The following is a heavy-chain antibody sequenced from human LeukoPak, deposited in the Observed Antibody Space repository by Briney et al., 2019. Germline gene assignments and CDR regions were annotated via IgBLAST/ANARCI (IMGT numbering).Heavy chain of an antibody. D-gene: IGHD2-15*01. CDR3: AKGISIVVVVAATYFDY. CDR1: GFTFSSYA. J-gene: IGHJ4*02. CDR2: ISGSGGST. V-gene: IGHV3-23*01. Sequence: GGSLRLSCAASGFTFSSYAMSWVRQAPGKGLEWVSAISGSGGSTYYADSVKGRFTISRDNSKNTLYLQMNSLRAEDTAVYYCAKGISIVVVVAATYFDYWGQGTLVTVSS.